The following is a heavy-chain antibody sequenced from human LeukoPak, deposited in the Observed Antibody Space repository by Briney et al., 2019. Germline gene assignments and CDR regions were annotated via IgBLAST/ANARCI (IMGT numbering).Heavy chain of an antibody. CDR2: IIPIFGTA. J-gene: IGHJ4*02. V-gene: IGHV1-69*01. Sequence: SVKVSCKASGGTFSSYAISWVRQAPGQGLEWMGGIIPIFGTANYAQKFQGRVTITADESTSTAYMELSSLRSEDTAVYYCARVRGYCSSTSCYTGEFDYWGQGTLVTVSS. D-gene: IGHD2-2*02. CDR1: GGTFSSYA. CDR3: ARVRGYCSSTSCYTGEFDY.